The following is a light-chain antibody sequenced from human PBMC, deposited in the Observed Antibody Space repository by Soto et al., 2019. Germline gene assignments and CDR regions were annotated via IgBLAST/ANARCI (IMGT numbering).Light chain of an antibody. V-gene: IGKV3-15*01. CDR1: QSVSSN. CDR2: GAS. J-gene: IGKJ5*01. Sequence: IVRPQSPATLSLSPGERATLSCRASQSVSSNLAWYQQKPGQAPRLLLYGASTRATGIPARFSGSGSGTELTLTISSLQSEDFAVYYCQQYNNWPPITFGQGTRLEIK. CDR3: QQYNNWPPIT.